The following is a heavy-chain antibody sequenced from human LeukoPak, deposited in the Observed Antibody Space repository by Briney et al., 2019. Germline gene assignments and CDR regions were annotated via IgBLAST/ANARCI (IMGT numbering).Heavy chain of an antibody. D-gene: IGHD4-11*01. CDR2: IKSKVHGGTT. CDR1: GFTFSDAW. J-gene: IGHJ4*02. Sequence: GGSLRLSCAASGFTFSDAWMSWVRQAPGKGLEWVARIKSKVHGGTTDYAALVNGRFIISRDDSENKLYLQMSCLKTEDTGVYYCSGHMTSADYWGQGTLVTVSS. CDR3: SGHMTSADY. V-gene: IGHV3-15*05.